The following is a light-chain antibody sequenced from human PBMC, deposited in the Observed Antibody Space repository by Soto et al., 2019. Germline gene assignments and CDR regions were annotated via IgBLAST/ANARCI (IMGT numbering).Light chain of an antibody. CDR3: NSYTSSSTRGV. V-gene: IGLV2-14*01. J-gene: IGLJ3*02. CDR1: SSDVGGYNY. Sequence: QSALTQPASVSGSPGQSITISCTGTSSDVGGYNYVSWYQQHPGKAPKLMIYEVSNRPSGVSNRFSGSKSGNTASLTISGLQAEDEADYYCNSYTSSSTRGVFGGGTKLTVL. CDR2: EVS.